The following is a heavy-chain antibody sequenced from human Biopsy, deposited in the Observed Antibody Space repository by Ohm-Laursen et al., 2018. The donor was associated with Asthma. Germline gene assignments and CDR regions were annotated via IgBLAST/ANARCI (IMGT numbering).Heavy chain of an antibody. D-gene: IGHD1-7*01. V-gene: IGHV1-2*06. CDR1: GNTFSGYY. Sequence: SVKVSCKASGNTFSGYYLHWVRQAPGQGLEWVGRINPNSGDTNYAEKFQGRVTMTRDASISTAYMELSRLRSDDTAVYYCAREGITGTTAWFDPWGQGTLVTVSS. CDR3: AREGITGTTAWFDP. J-gene: IGHJ5*02. CDR2: INPNSGDT.